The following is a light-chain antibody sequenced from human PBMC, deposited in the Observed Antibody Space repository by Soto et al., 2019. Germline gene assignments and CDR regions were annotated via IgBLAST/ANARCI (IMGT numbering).Light chain of an antibody. CDR2: GAS. CDR1: QSVSSN. V-gene: IGKV3-20*01. Sequence: EIVLTQSPGTLSLSPGERATLSCRASQSVSSNLAWYQQKPGKAPRLLIYGASNRATGIPDRLSGSGSGTDFTLTIRRLEPEDFAVYYCQQYGSSGTFGQGTKVDIK. J-gene: IGKJ1*01. CDR3: QQYGSSGT.